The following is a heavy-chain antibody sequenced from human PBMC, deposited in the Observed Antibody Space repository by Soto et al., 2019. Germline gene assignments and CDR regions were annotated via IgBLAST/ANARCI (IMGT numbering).Heavy chain of an antibody. V-gene: IGHV3-30-3*01. CDR1: GFTFSSYA. Sequence: GGSLRLSCAASGFTFSSYAMHWVRQAPGKGLEWVAVISYDGSNKYYADSVKGRFTISRDNSKNTLYLQMNSLRAEDTAVYYCARSIAARIHYFDYWGQGTLVTVSS. CDR3: ARSIAARIHYFDY. D-gene: IGHD6-6*01. J-gene: IGHJ4*02. CDR2: ISYDGSNK.